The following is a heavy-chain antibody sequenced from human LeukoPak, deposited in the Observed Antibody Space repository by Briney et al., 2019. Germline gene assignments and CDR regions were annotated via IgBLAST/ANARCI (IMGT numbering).Heavy chain of an antibody. CDR2: INHSGST. Sequence: SGTLSLTCAVYGGSFSGYYWSWIRQPPGKGLEWIGEINHSGSTNYNPSLKSRVTISVDTSKNQFSLKLSSVTAADTAVYYCARTDWEQQLPRDYWGQGTLVTVSS. J-gene: IGHJ4*02. CDR1: GGSFSGYY. CDR3: ARTDWEQQLPRDY. D-gene: IGHD6-13*01. V-gene: IGHV4-34*01.